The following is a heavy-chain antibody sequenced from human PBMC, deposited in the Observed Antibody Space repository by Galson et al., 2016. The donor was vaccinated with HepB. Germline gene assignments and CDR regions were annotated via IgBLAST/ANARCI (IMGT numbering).Heavy chain of an antibody. J-gene: IGHJ6*02. V-gene: IGHV1-46*01. D-gene: IGHD6-6*01. CDR3: ARDLYSSSSGLEGMDI. Sequence: SVKVSCKASGYTFTNYYIHWVRQAPGQGLEWVGDINHSGTSTSYAQKFQGRVTVSRDTSTSTVYMELSSLRSEDTAVYYCARDLYSSSSGLEGMDIWGQGTTVTVAS. CDR1: GYTFTNYY. CDR2: INHSGTST.